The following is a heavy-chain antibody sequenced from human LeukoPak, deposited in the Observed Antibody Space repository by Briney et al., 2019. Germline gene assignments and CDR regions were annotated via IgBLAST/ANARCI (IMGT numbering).Heavy chain of an antibody. D-gene: IGHD3-22*01. CDR3: ASQPYYDSSGYYFY. CDR1: GGSITGSTYN. J-gene: IGHJ4*02. V-gene: IGHV4-39*01. Sequence: PSETLSLTCTVSGGSITGSTYNWGWIRQPPGKGLEWIGSIYHSGSTFYNPSLKSRVTISINTSKNQFSLKLSSVTAADTAVYYCASQPYYDSSGYYFYGGQGTLVTVSS. CDR2: IYHSGST.